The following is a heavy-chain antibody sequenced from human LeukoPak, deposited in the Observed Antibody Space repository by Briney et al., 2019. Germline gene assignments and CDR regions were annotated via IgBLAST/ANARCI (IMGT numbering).Heavy chain of an antibody. V-gene: IGHV3-23*01. Sequence: PGGSLRLSCAASGFTFSNYGMHWVRQAPGKGLEWVSAIGNGGGTSYADSVKGRFTISRDNSKNTVYLQMNSLRAEDTAVYYCAKKIGTSGSYSGMDVWGQGTTVTVSS. CDR3: AKKIGTSGSYSGMDV. J-gene: IGHJ6*02. D-gene: IGHD3-10*01. CDR1: GFTFSNYG. CDR2: IGNGGGT.